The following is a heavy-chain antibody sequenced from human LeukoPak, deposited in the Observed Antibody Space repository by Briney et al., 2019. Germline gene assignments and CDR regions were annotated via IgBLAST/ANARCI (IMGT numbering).Heavy chain of an antibody. CDR3: ARVRGGYCSSTSCSLGFGAFDI. CDR2: IKQDGSEK. V-gene: IGHV3-7*03. Sequence: GGSLRLSCAASGFTFSSYWMTWVHQTPGNGLEWVSNIKQDGSEKDYVDSVKRRFSISRENAKNSLYLQLNSLRAEDTAVYYCARVRGGYCSSTSCSLGFGAFDIWGQGKMVTVSS. CDR1: GFTFSSYW. J-gene: IGHJ3*02. D-gene: IGHD2-2*01.